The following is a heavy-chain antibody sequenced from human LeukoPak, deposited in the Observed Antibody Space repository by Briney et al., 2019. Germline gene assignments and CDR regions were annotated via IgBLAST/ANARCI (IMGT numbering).Heavy chain of an antibody. Sequence: GGSLRLSCAASGFTFSSYGMHWVRQVPAKGLEWVAFIRHDGSNKYYADSVKGQFTISRDNSKNTLYLQVNSLRAEDTAVYYCAKARGPHYDRGGYYNTFDYWGQGTLVTVSS. J-gene: IGHJ4*02. V-gene: IGHV3-30*02. D-gene: IGHD3-22*01. CDR2: IRHDGSNK. CDR1: GFTFSSYG. CDR3: AKARGPHYDRGGYYNTFDY.